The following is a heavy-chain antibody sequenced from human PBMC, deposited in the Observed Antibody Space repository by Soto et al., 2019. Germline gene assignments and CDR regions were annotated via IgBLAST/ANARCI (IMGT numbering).Heavy chain of an antibody. CDR3: VRGTYYFYMDV. CDR2: IYSRGNT. V-gene: IGHV4-31*03. J-gene: IGHJ6*03. Sequence: QVQLQESGPGLVKPSQTLSLTCTVSAGSIGSGFYYWSWIRQHPGKGLEWIGYIYSRGNTYYNPSLKSRVTISLDTSDNQFSLTLSSVTAADTAVYYCVRGTYYFYMDVWGKGTTVTVSS. CDR1: AGSIGSGFYY.